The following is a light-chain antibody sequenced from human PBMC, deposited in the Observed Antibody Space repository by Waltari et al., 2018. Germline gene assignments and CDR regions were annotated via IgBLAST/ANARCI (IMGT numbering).Light chain of an antibody. V-gene: IGLV2-23*02. CDR1: TSDVGNYNL. CDR2: EVT. CDR3: CSYAGLGIYV. Sequence: QSGLTPPASVSGSPGQSITISCTGTTSDVGNYNLFSWYQQYPGKAPKLMVYEVTKRTSGVSDRFSGSKSGNTASLTIYGLQSEDEADYYCCSYAGLGIYVFGTGTKVTVL. J-gene: IGLJ1*01.